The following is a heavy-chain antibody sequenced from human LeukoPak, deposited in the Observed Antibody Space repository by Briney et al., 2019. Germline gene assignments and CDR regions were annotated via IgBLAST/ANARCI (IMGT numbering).Heavy chain of an antibody. CDR1: GYTFTSYD. Sequence: GASVKVSCKASGYTFTSYDINWVRQATGQGLEWMGWMNPNSGNTGYAQKFQGRVTITRNTSISTAYMELSSLRSEDTAVYYCARGRYPSSSWSHAEYFQHWGQGTLVTVSS. J-gene: IGHJ1*01. V-gene: IGHV1-8*03. D-gene: IGHD6-13*01. CDR2: MNPNSGNT. CDR3: ARGRYPSSSWSHAEYFQH.